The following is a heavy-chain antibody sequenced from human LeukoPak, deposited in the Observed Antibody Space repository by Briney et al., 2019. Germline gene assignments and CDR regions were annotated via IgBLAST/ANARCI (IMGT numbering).Heavy chain of an antibody. CDR2: IYYSGST. V-gene: IGHV4-39*01. J-gene: IGHJ6*02. Sequence: PSETLSLTCTVSGGSISSSSYYWGWVRQPPGKGLEWIGSIYYSGSTYYNPSLKSRVTIPVDTSKNQFPLKPSSVTAADTAVYYCARQNYYNGMDRWGQGTTVTVSS. CDR1: GGSISSSSYY. CDR3: ARQNYYNGMDR.